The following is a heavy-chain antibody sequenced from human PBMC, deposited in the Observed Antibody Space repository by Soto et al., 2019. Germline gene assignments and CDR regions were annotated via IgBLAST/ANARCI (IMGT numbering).Heavy chain of an antibody. Sequence: GVSLRLSCAASGFTFSSHWMHWVRQAPGKGLVWVSHIGPSGSGTRDADSVQGRFTISRDNARNTLYLQMNTLRDEDTAVYYCTRDNNRSYDYWGQGILVTVSS. D-gene: IGHD1-1*01. CDR2: IGPSGSGT. V-gene: IGHV3-74*01. CDR1: GFTFSSHW. CDR3: TRDNNRSYDY. J-gene: IGHJ4*02.